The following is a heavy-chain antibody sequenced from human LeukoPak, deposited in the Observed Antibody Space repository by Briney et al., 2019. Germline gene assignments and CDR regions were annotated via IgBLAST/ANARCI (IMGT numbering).Heavy chain of an antibody. CDR3: ARVGVGDIHLDQ. J-gene: IGHJ4*02. CDR1: GSISSGSYY. V-gene: IGHV4-61*02. D-gene: IGHD3-16*01. Sequence: PTQTLSLTCSVSGSISSGSYYWSWIRQPAGKGLEWIGRIYTSGSTNYTPSLKSRVTISRDTSKSQFSLNLRSVTAADTAVYYCARVGVGDIHLDQWGQGTLVTVSS. CDR2: IYTSGST.